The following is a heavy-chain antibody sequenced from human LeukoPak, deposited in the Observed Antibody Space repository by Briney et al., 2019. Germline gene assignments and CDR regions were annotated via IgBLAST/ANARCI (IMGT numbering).Heavy chain of an antibody. CDR3: AKTTAGYSSGRYPGWPIDY. CDR2: ISGSGGDT. J-gene: IGHJ4*02. CDR1: GFTFRSYA. V-gene: IGHV3-23*01. D-gene: IGHD6-19*01. Sequence: PGGSLRLSCAASGFTFRSYAIYWVRQAPGKGLEWVSGISGSGGDTYFADSVKGRFIISRDNSKNTVFLQMDSLRAEDTAVYYCAKTTAGYSSGRYPGWPIDYWGQGTLVTVSS.